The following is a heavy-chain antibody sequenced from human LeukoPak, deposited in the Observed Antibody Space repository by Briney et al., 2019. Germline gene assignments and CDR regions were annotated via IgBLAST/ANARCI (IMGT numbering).Heavy chain of an antibody. V-gene: IGHV3-30*04. D-gene: IGHD3-3*01. CDR2: ISYDGSNK. Sequence: GGSLRLSCAASGFAFSSYAMHWVRQAPGKGLEWVAVISYDGSNKYYADSVKGRFTISRDNSKNTLYLQMNSLRAEDTAVYYCARDTGERYDFWSGYPDYWGQGTLVTVSS. J-gene: IGHJ4*02. CDR3: ARDTGERYDFWSGYPDY. CDR1: GFAFSSYA.